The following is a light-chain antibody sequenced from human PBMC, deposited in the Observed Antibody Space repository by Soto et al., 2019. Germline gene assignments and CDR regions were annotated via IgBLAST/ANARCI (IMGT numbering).Light chain of an antibody. J-gene: IGKJ1*01. CDR3: QQYGSSPRT. Sequence: EIVLSQSPGTLSLSTGERATLSCRPSQSVSSSYLACYQQKPGQAPRLLVYGASSRATGIPDRFSGSGSGTDFILTISRLEPEDFAVYYCQQYGSSPRTFGQGTKVDI. V-gene: IGKV3-20*01. CDR1: QSVSSSY. CDR2: GAS.